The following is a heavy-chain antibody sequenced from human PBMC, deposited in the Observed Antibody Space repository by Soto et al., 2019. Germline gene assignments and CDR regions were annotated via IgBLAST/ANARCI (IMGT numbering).Heavy chain of an antibody. V-gene: IGHV3-30-3*01. CDR1: VFTFSSYA. CDR2: ISYDGSNK. Sequence: GGSLRLSCAASVFTFSSYAMHWVRQAPGKGLEWVAVISYDGSNKYYADSVKGRFTISRDNSKNTLYLQMNSLRAEDTAVYYCARDLLSGWYGGYYFDYWGQGTLVTVSS. J-gene: IGHJ4*02. D-gene: IGHD6-19*01. CDR3: ARDLLSGWYGGYYFDY.